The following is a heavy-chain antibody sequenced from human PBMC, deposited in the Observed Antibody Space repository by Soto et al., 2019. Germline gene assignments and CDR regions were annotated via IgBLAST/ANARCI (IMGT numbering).Heavy chain of an antibody. Sequence: PSETLSLTCTVSGGSISSYYWSWIRQPPGKGLEWIGYIYYSGSTNYNPSLKSRVTISVDTSKNQFSLKLSSVTAADTAVYYCARAGLYYYGSGSYYNPLYWYYYTDVWGKGTTVTVSS. V-gene: IGHV4-59*01. CDR1: GGSISSYY. CDR2: IYYSGST. D-gene: IGHD3-10*01. CDR3: ARAGLYYYGSGSYYNPLYWYYYTDV. J-gene: IGHJ6*03.